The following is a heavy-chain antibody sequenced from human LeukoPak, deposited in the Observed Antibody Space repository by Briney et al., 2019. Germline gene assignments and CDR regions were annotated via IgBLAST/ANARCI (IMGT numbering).Heavy chain of an antibody. CDR2: IYTSGST. V-gene: IGHV4-61*02. CDR3: ARESAVGAWRPDP. D-gene: IGHD1-1*01. J-gene: IGHJ5*02. Sequence: SETLSLNCTVSGGSISSGSYYWSWIRQPPGKGLEWVGRIYTSGSTNYNPSLKSRVTISVDTSKNQFSLKLSSVTAADTAVYYCARESAVGAWRPDPWGQGTLVTVSS. CDR1: GGSISSGSYY.